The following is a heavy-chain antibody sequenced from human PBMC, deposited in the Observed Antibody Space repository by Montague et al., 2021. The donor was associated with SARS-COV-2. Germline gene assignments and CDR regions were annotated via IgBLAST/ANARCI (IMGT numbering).Heavy chain of an antibody. CDR1: GGSFSGYY. D-gene: IGHD3-3*01. CDR3: ARGYQLRFLEWSSLQSTFEY. J-gene: IGHJ4*02. Sequence: SETLSLTCAVYGGSFSGYYWSWIRQPPGKGLEWIGEINHSGSTNYNPSLKSRVTISVDTSKNQFSLKLSSVTAADTAVYYCARGYQLRFLEWSSLQSTFEYWGQGTLVTVSS. CDR2: INHSGST. V-gene: IGHV4-34*01.